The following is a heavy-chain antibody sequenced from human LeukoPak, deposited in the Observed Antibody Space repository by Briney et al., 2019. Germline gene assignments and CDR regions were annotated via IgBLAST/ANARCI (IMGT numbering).Heavy chain of an antibody. Sequence: GSLRLSCVASGLSVRGSYMSWVRQAPGKGLEWVSVIYSGDRTYYADSVKGQFTISRDTSKNTLYLQMNNLRADDAAMYYCTRDLTGTTWSENDYWGQGALVTISS. V-gene: IGHV3-53*01. D-gene: IGHD6-13*01. CDR3: TRDLTGTTWSENDY. CDR2: IYSGDRT. J-gene: IGHJ4*02. CDR1: GLSVRGSY.